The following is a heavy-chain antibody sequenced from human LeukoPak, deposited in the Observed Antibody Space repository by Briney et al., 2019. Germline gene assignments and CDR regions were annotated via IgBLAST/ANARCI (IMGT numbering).Heavy chain of an antibody. V-gene: IGHV3-30*18. CDR1: GFTLSGYG. CDR2: VSYDGINR. CDR3: AKDLDHDYDDYGLDY. D-gene: IGHD4-17*01. J-gene: IGHJ4*02. Sequence: PGRSLRLSRAASGFTLSGYGMHWVRQAAGKGLECVALVSYDGINRYYADSVKGRFNISRDNSKNTLYLQMNSLRAEDTAVYSCAKDLDHDYDDYGLDYWGQGALVTVSS.